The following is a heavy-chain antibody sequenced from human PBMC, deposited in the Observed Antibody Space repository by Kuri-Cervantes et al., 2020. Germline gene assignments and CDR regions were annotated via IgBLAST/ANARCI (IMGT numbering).Heavy chain of an antibody. J-gene: IGHJ4*02. D-gene: IGHD1-26*01. CDR3: ARGPAPDVGHFDY. Sequence: GESLKISCAASGFTFSSYSMNWVRQAPGKGLEWMGWINAGNGNTKYSQKFQGRVTITRDTSASTAYMELSSLRSEDTAVYYCARGPAPDVGHFDYWGQGTLVTVSS. V-gene: IGHV1-3*01. CDR2: INAGNGNT. CDR1: GFTFSSYS.